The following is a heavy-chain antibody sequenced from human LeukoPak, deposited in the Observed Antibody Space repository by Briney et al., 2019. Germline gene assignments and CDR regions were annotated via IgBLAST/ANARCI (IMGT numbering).Heavy chain of an antibody. CDR1: GGSISSYY. CDR3: ARELEYSSPQLNYYYMDV. J-gene: IGHJ6*03. D-gene: IGHD6-6*01. CDR2: IYTSGST. Sequence: PSETLSLTCTVSGGSISSYYWSWIRQPAGKGLEWIGRIYTSGSTNYNPSLKSRVTMSVDTSKNQFSLKLSSVTAADTAVYYCARELEYSSPQLNYYYMDVWGKGTTVTVSS. V-gene: IGHV4-4*07.